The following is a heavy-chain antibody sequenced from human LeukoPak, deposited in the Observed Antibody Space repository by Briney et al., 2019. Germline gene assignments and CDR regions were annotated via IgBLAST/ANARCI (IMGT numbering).Heavy chain of an antibody. Sequence: GGSLRLSRAASVFTFSSYGMSWVRQAPGKGLEWGLANSGSGGSTYYADPAKGRFTISRDNSKNPRYLQMNSLRAEDTAVYYCARGGSRFGELLSYFDYWGQGTLVTVSS. CDR2: NSGSGGST. D-gene: IGHD3-10*01. CDR3: ARGGSRFGELLSYFDY. J-gene: IGHJ4*02. V-gene: IGHV3-23*01. CDR1: VFTFSSYG.